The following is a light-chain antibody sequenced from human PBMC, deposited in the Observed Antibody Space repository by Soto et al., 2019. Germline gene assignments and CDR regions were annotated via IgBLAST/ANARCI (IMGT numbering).Light chain of an antibody. V-gene: IGKV3-11*01. CDR2: DTS. CDR1: QTVNNH. Sequence: EIVLTQSPATLSLSPGERATLSCKASQTVNNHLVWYQQKSGQAPRLVIYDTSTRASDFPARFSGRGSGTDFTLTISSLEAEDFAVYYCQQRTSWPPTFGQGTRLDIK. J-gene: IGKJ5*01. CDR3: QQRTSWPPT.